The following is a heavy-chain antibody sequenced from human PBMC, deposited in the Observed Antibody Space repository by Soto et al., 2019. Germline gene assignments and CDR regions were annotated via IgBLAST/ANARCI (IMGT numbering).Heavy chain of an antibody. CDR2: INHSGST. CDR1: GGSFSGYY. V-gene: IGHV4-34*01. Sequence: PSETLSLTCAVNGGSFSGYYWSWIRQPPGKGLEWIGEINHSGSTNYNPSLKSRVTISVDTSKNQFSLKLSSVTAADTAVYYCARGSSYSSSSADYDYWGQGTLVTVSS. D-gene: IGHD6-6*01. J-gene: IGHJ4*02. CDR3: ARGSSYSSSSADYDY.